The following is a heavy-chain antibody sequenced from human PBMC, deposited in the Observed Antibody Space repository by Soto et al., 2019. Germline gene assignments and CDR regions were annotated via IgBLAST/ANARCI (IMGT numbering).Heavy chain of an antibody. D-gene: IGHD3-9*01. J-gene: IGHJ6*02. Sequence: QVQLQQWGAGLLKPSETLSLTCAVNGGSFSGYYWNWIRQSAGKGLEWIGRVHHSGTTNYNPSLKSRLTISLDTSKNHFSLQLTSVTAADTAMYYCVRQKGFFDWSSHVTGPGGMDVWGQGTSVTVSS. V-gene: IGHV4-34*01. CDR2: VHHSGTT. CDR1: GGSFSGYY. CDR3: VRQKGFFDWSSHVTGPGGMDV.